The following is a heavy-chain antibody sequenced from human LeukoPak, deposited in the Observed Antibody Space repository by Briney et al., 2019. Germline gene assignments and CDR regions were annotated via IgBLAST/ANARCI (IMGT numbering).Heavy chain of an antibody. J-gene: IGHJ5*02. CDR3: AKGLKDRLAAPQGHWFDP. CDR2: LSGTGGST. CDR1: GFTFSTYV. V-gene: IGHV3-23*01. Sequence: GGSLRLSCAASGFTFSTYVMSWVRQAPGKGLEWVSGLSGTGGSTYYADSVKGRFTISRDNSNNTLFLQMNSLRAEDTAVYYCAKGLKDRLAAPQGHWFDPWGQGTLVTVSS. D-gene: IGHD6-6*01.